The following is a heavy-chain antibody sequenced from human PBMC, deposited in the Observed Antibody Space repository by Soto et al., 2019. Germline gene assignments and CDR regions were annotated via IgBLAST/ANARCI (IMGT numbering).Heavy chain of an antibody. V-gene: IGHV3-7*01. CDR3: SRDVVVGAKALNY. CDR1: GFTFSNYW. Sequence: GGSLRLSCAASGFTFSNYWMTWVRQAPGKGLEWVANIKEDGSEKHYVDSVKGRFTISRDNAKNSLYLQMNSLRVEDTAVYFCSRDVVVGAKALNYWGQGALVTVS. D-gene: IGHD2-15*01. J-gene: IGHJ4*02. CDR2: IKEDGSEK.